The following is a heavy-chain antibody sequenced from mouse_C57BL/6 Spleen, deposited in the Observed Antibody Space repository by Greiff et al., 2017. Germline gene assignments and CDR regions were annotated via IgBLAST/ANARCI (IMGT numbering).Heavy chain of an antibody. D-gene: IGHD3-2*02. V-gene: IGHV5-16*01. CDR2: INYDGSST. J-gene: IGHJ4*01. CDR3: ARAQATGYYYAMDY. CDR1: GFTFSDYY. Sequence: DVHLVESEGGLVQPGSSMKLSCTASGFTFSDYYMAWVRQVPEKGLEWVANINYDGSSTYYLDSLKSRFIISRDNAKNILYLQMSSLKSEDTATYYCARAQATGYYYAMDYWGQGTSVTVSS.